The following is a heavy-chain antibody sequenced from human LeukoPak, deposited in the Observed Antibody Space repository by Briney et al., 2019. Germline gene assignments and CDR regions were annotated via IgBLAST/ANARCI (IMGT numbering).Heavy chain of an antibody. V-gene: IGHV3-30*03. CDR2: ISSDGRTK. Sequence: GGSLRLSCAASGFTFTTYGIHWVRQAPGKGLEWVVVISSDGRTKYYADSVKGRFTISRDNSKNTVYLQMNSLRPEDTAVYYCAAELRFLEWLSTGFDYWGQGTLVTVSS. CDR1: GFTFTTYG. J-gene: IGHJ4*02. CDR3: AAELRFLEWLSTGFDY. D-gene: IGHD3-3*01.